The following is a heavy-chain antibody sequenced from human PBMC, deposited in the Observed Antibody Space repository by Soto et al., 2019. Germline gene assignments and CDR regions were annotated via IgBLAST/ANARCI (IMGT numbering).Heavy chain of an antibody. J-gene: IGHJ6*02. CDR2: IYHGGIT. CDR3: ARPTWGVYGFDV. D-gene: IGHD3-16*01. CDR1: GGSVTDTYY. V-gene: IGHV4-4*02. Sequence: ETLSLTCVVSGGSVTDTYYWSWVRQPPGKGLEWIGEIYHGGITNYNPSLKSRVTISMDRSKNQVSLTLTSATAADTAVYYCARPTWGVYGFDVWGRGTAVTVSS.